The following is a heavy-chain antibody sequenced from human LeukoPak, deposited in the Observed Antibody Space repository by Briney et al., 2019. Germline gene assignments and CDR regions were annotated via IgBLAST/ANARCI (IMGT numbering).Heavy chain of an antibody. D-gene: IGHD3-9*01. V-gene: IGHV3-21*04. CDR1: GFTLRNYS. Sequence: GGSLRLSCAASGFTLRNYSMNWVRQAPGKGLEWVSSISSSSSYIYYADSMKGRFTISRDNSKNTLYLQMNSLRAEDTAVYYCAKDLRTIFGTPDYWGQGTLVTVSS. CDR2: ISSSSSYI. J-gene: IGHJ4*02. CDR3: AKDLRTIFGTPDY.